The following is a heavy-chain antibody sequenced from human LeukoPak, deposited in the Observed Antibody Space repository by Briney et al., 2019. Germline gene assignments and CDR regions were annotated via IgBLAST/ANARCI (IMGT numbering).Heavy chain of an antibody. CDR1: GFTFTSYS. V-gene: IGHV3-23*01. CDR2: ISGGSDST. D-gene: IGHD1-26*01. CDR3: AKGGKWDVTPFDY. Sequence: GGSLRLSCAASGFTFTSYSMNWVRQAPGKGLEWVSTISGGSDSTYYADSVKGRFTISRDNSKNKLYLQVNSLRAEDTAVYYCAKGGKWDVTPFDYWGQGTLVTVSS. J-gene: IGHJ4*02.